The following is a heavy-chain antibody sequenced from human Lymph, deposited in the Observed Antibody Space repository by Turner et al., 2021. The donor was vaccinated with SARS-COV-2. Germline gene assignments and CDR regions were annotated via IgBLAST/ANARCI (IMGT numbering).Heavy chain of an antibody. V-gene: IGHV4-39*01. CDR1: GGFISSSSYY. CDR3: ARLVRRAEYYFDY. Sequence: QLQLQESGPGLVKPSETLSLTCTVSGGFISSSSYYWGWIRQPPGKGLEWIGNIYYSGSTYYNPSLKSRVTISVDTSKNQFSLKLSSVTAADTAVYYCARLVRRAEYYFDYWGQGTLVTVSS. CDR2: IYYSGST. J-gene: IGHJ4*02. D-gene: IGHD3-10*01.